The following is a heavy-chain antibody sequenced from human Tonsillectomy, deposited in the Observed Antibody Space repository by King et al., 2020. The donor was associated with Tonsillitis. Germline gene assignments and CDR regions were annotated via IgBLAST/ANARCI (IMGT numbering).Heavy chain of an antibody. CDR2: IYSGDSET. Sequence: VQLVESGAEVKKPGESLKISCKGSGYSFTRYWIVWVRQMPGKGLEWMGIIYSGDSETRYSPAFQGQVTLSADKSICTAFLQWSRLKASDSAIYYCARYDSTGAGAFDIWGQGTMVTVSS. CDR3: ARYDSTGAGAFDI. J-gene: IGHJ3*02. D-gene: IGHD3-22*01. CDR1: GYSFTRYW. V-gene: IGHV5-51*01.